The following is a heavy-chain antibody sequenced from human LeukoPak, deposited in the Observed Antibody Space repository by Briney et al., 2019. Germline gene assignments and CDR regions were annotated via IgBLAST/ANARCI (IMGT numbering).Heavy chain of an antibody. CDR1: GFMFSSYE. Sequence: GGSLRLSCVASGFMFSSYEMNWVRQAPGKGLGWVSYISNSGNNIDYADSVKGRFTISRDNAKNSQYLQMNNLRAEDTAVYYCARVGAFYSFYFGMDIWGQGTTVAVSS. J-gene: IGHJ6*02. V-gene: IGHV3-48*03. CDR2: ISNSGNNI. CDR3: ARVGAFYSFYFGMDI. D-gene: IGHD4-17*01.